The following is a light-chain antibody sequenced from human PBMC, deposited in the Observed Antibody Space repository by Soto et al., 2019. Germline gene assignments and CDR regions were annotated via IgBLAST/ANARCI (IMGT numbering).Light chain of an antibody. Sequence: DIQLTQSPSFLSASVGDRVTITCRASQDVSRYLAWYQQKPGKAPNLLIYAASTLRSEVPSRFSGSGSETEFTLTISSLQPEDFATYYCQQLNSYVFAFGPGTKVDIK. CDR3: QQLNSYVFA. CDR2: AAS. CDR1: QDVSRY. V-gene: IGKV1-9*01. J-gene: IGKJ3*01.